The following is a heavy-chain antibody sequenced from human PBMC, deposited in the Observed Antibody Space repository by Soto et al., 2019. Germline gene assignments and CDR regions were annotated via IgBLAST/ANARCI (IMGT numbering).Heavy chain of an antibody. CDR2: IYPDDSDT. J-gene: IGHJ4*02. D-gene: IGHD3-10*01. CDR1: GYSFTTYW. CDR3: ARAHYVSGSDYYFDY. V-gene: IGHV5-51*01. Sequence: GESLKISCKGSGYSFTTYWIAWVRQMPGKGLEWMGIIYPDDSDTRYSPSFQGQVTISADKSISTAYLQWSSLKASDTAIYYCARAHYVSGSDYYFDYWGQGTLGTVSS.